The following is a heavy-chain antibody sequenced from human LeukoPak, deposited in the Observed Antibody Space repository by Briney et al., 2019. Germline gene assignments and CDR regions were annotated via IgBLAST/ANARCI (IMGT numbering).Heavy chain of an antibody. CDR1: GGSVSSGSYY. Sequence: SETLSLTCTVSGGSVSSGSYYWSWIRQPPGKGLEWIGYIYYSGSTNYNPSLKSRVTIPVDTSKNQFSLKLSSVTAADTAVYYCATYWLSWFDPWGQGTLVTVSS. J-gene: IGHJ5*02. CDR2: IYYSGST. CDR3: ATYWLSWFDP. D-gene: IGHD3-9*01. V-gene: IGHV4-61*01.